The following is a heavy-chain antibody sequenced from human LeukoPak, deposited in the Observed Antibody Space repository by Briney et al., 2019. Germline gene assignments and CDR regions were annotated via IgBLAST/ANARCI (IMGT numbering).Heavy chain of an antibody. CDR3: ARAQSGSWYFSPLDY. V-gene: IGHV4-34*01. D-gene: IGHD6-13*01. J-gene: IGHJ4*02. CDR1: GGSFSGYY. CDR2: INHSGST. Sequence: SQTLSLTCAVYGGSFSGYYWSWIRQPPGKGLEWIGEINHSGSTNYNPSLKSRVTISVDTSKNQFSLKLSSVTAADTAVYYCARAQSGSWYFSPLDYWGQGTLVTVSS.